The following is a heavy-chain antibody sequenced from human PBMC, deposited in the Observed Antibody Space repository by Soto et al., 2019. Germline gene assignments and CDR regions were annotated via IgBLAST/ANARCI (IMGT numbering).Heavy chain of an antibody. CDR3: AKDQKIGTAYYYYAMDA. CDR2: ISWNSGNI. Sequence: DVQLVESGGGLVQPGRSLRLSCAASGFTFDGYAMHWVRQGPGKGLEWVSGISWNSGNIVYADSVKGRFTISRDNAKNSLYLQMNSLRAEDTALYYCAKDQKIGTAYYYYAMDAWGQGTTVTVSS. CDR1: GFTFDGYA. V-gene: IGHV3-9*01. J-gene: IGHJ6*02.